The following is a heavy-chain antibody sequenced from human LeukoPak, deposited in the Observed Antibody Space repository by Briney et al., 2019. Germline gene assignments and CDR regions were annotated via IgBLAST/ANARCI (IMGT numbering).Heavy chain of an antibody. J-gene: IGHJ5*02. CDR3: ARGRDSAKIHT. D-gene: IGHD3-22*01. CDR2: IHPSGSI. CDR1: GFTFSSYA. V-gene: IGHV4-34*01. Sequence: GSLRLSCAASGFTFSSYAMSWVRQPPGKGLEWIGEIHPSGSINYNPSLESRVTISLDTSKNQFSLKLSSVTATDTAVYYCARGRDSAKIHTWGQGTLVTVSS.